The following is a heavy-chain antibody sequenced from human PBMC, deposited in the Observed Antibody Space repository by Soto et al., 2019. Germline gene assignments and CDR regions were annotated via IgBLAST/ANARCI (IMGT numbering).Heavy chain of an antibody. CDR3: ASVGELPVWFDP. D-gene: IGHD3-10*01. CDR2: ISYTGST. CDR1: GDSISSYY. J-gene: IGHJ5*02. V-gene: IGHV4-59*13. Sequence: QVQLQESGPGLVKPSGTLSLTCTVSGDSISSYYWSWIRQPPGKGLEWVGYISYTGSTIYNPSLESRATISLDTSKNQVSLSLSSVTVADTAMYYCASVGELPVWFDPWGRGTLVTVSS.